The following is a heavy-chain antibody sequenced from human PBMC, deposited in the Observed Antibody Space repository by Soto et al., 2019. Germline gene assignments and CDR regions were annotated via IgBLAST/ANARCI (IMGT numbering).Heavy chain of an antibody. CDR1: GGSISSGDYY. J-gene: IGHJ5*02. V-gene: IGHV4-30-4*01. CDR2: IYHSGST. Sequence: QVQLQESGPGLVKPSQTLSLTCTVSGGSISSGDYYWSWIRQPPGKGLEWIGYIYHSGSTYYNPSLKRRVTISVDTSKNQFSLKLSSVTAADTAVYYCARGRLVSNWFDPWGQGTLVTVSS. CDR3: ARGRLVSNWFDP. D-gene: IGHD1-26*01.